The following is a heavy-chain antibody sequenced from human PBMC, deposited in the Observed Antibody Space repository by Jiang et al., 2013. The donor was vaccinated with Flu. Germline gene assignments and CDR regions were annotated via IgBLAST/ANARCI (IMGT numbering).Heavy chain of an antibody. Sequence: GSTNYNPSLKSRVTISVDTSKNQFSLKLSSVTAADTAVYYCARDSYYYDSSGYYNDAFDIWGPRGQWSPSLQ. D-gene: IGHD3-22*01. J-gene: IGHJ3*02. CDR3: ARDSYYYDSSGYYNDAFDI. V-gene: IGHV4-59*01. CDR2: GST.